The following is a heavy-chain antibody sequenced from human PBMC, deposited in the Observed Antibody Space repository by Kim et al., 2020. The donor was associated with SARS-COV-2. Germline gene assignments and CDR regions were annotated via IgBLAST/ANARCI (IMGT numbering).Heavy chain of an antibody. CDR1: GFTFSSYA. D-gene: IGHD3-3*02. CDR3: VKDRGLAHAQGWYFDL. V-gene: IGHV3-64D*06. CDR2: ISSNGGST. Sequence: GGSLRLSCSASGFTFSSYAMHWVRQAPGKGLEYVSAISSNGGSTYYADSVKGRFTISRDNSKNTLYLQMSSLRAEDTAVYYCVKDRGLAHAQGWYFDLWGRGTLVTVSS. J-gene: IGHJ2*01.